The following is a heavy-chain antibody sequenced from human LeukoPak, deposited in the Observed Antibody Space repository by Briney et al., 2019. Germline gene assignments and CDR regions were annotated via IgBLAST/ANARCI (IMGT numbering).Heavy chain of an antibody. D-gene: IGHD1-26*01. J-gene: IGHJ6*03. CDR3: ARDGYSGSYYRLYYFFMDV. CDR2: ISSSAFTI. Sequence: GGSLRLSCAASGFTFSTYEMNWVRQAPGKGLEWVSYISSSAFTIYYADSVKGRFTISRDNSENTLYLQMNSLRGEDTAVYYCARDGYSGSYYRLYYFFMDVWGKGTTVTVSS. CDR1: GFTFSTYE. V-gene: IGHV3-48*03.